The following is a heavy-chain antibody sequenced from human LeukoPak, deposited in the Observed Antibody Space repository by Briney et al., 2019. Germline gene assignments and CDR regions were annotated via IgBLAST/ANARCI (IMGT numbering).Heavy chain of an antibody. CDR1: GYTFTSYY. CDR3: ARDSGYDLRVLDYYGIDV. CDR2: INPSGGSK. D-gene: IGHD5-12*01. Sequence: GASVKVSCKAPGYTFTSYYMHWVRQAPGQGLEGMGIINPSGGSKSYAQKFQGRVTMTRDTSTSTVYMELSSLRSEDTAVYYCARDSGYDLRVLDYYGIDVCGQGTTVTVSS. J-gene: IGHJ6*02. V-gene: IGHV1-46*01.